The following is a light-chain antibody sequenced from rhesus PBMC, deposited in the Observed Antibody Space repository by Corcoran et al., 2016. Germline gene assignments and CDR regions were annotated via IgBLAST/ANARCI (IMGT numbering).Light chain of an antibody. CDR1: ENVNSF. CDR3: QHGYGTPWT. V-gene: IGKV1-74*01. J-gene: IGKJ1*01. CDR2: EAS. Sequence: DIQMTQSPSSLSASVGDRVTITCRASENVNSFLNWYPQKPWKAPKLLIYEASTLRSWVPSRFSGSGFGTDYTFTISSLQPEDVATYYCQHGYGTPWTFGQGTKVEIK.